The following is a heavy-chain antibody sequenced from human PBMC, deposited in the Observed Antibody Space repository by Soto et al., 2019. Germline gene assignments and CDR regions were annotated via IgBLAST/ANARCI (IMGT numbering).Heavy chain of an antibody. CDR2: ISGSGGST. CDR1: GFTFSSYA. D-gene: IGHD1-26*01. Sequence: EVPLLESGGGLVQPGGSLRLSCAASGFTFSSYAMRWVRQAPGKGLEWVSAISGSGGSTYYADSVKGRFTISRDNYKNTLYLQMNSLRAEDTGVYYCARRGSGSYYDYWGQGTLVTVSS. J-gene: IGHJ4*02. V-gene: IGHV3-23*01. CDR3: ARRGSGSYYDY.